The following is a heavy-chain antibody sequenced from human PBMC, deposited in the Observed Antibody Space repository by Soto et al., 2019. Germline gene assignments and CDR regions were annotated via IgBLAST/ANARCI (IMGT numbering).Heavy chain of an antibody. J-gene: IGHJ3*02. Sequence: PSETLSLTCNVSGGSINNGGYSWSWLRQPPGKGLEWIGYISHGGNTYYNPSLRSRVIMSIDKSKNHFSLGLKSVTAADTATYYCARTSYDILTGRLDAFDIWGQGTMVTVSS. V-gene: IGHV4-30-2*01. CDR3: ARTSYDILTGRLDAFDI. D-gene: IGHD3-9*01. CDR2: ISHGGNT. CDR1: GGSINNGGYS.